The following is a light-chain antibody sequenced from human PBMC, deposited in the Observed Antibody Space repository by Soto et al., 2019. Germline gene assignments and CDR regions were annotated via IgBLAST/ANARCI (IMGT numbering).Light chain of an antibody. CDR1: QGISSY. V-gene: IGKV1-8*01. Sequence: AIRMTQSPSSFSASTGDRVTITCRASQGISSYLASYQQKPGKAPKLLIYAASTLQSGVPSRFSGSGSGTDFTLTISCLQSEDFETYYYQQYYSYASFGQGTKVEIK. CDR3: QQYYSYAS. CDR2: AAS. J-gene: IGKJ1*01.